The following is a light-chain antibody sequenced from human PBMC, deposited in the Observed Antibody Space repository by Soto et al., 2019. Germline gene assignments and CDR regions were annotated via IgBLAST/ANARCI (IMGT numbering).Light chain of an antibody. V-gene: IGLV2-14*01. CDR3: HSYTTTGSLWV. J-gene: IGLJ3*02. Sequence: SALTQPASVSGSLGQSITISCTGTSRDVGGYNYVSWYQHHPGKGPKVLIYEVSYRPSGVSDRFSGSKSGNTASLTISGLQPEDEAHYYCHSYTTTGSLWVFGGGTQLTVL. CDR2: EVS. CDR1: SRDVGGYNY.